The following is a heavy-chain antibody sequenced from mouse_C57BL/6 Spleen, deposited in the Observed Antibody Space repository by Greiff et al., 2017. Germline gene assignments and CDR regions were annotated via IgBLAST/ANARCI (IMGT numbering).Heavy chain of an antibody. Sequence: QVQLQQSGPELVKPGASVKISCKASGYAFSSSWMNWVKQRPGKGLEWIGRIYPGDGDTNYNGKFKGKATLTADKSSSTAYMQLSSLTSEDSAVYFCAREGGYSNYFDYWGQGTTLTVSS. CDR1: GYAFSSSW. J-gene: IGHJ2*01. CDR3: AREGGYSNYFDY. D-gene: IGHD2-5*01. CDR2: IYPGDGDT. V-gene: IGHV1-82*01.